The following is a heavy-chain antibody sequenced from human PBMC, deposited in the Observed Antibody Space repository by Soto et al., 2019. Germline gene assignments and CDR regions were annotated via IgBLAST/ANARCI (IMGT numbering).Heavy chain of an antibody. J-gene: IGHJ4*02. Sequence: QVQLVQSGAEVKKPGSSVKVSCKASGGTFSSYAISWVRQAPGQGLEWLGGIIPIFGTANYAQKFQGRVTITADESTSTAYMELSRLRSEDTAVYYCAVTYDMDRKAYFAYWGQGTLVTVSS. CDR2: IIPIFGTA. V-gene: IGHV1-69*12. CDR1: GGTFSSYA. D-gene: IGHD3-22*01. CDR3: AVTYDMDRKAYFAY.